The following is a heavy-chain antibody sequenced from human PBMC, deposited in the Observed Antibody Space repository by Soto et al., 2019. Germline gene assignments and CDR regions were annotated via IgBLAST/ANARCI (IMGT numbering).Heavy chain of an antibody. J-gene: IGHJ3*02. D-gene: IGHD3-9*01. CDR1: GYTFTSYG. V-gene: IGHV1-18*01. CDR2: ISAYNGTA. Sequence: ASVKVSCKASGYTFTSYGISWVRQAPGQGLEWMGWISAYNGTANYAQKFQGRVTITADKSTSTAYMELSSLRSEDTAVYYCAIDILTGYYKRPHAFDIWGQGTMVTVSS. CDR3: AIDILTGYYKRPHAFDI.